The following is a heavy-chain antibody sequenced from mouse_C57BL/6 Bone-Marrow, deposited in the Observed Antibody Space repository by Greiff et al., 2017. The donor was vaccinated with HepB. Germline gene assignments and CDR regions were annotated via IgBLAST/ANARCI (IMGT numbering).Heavy chain of an antibody. Sequence: EVQLQQSGPGLVKPSQSLSLTCSVTGYSITSGYYWNWIRQFPGNKLEWMGYISYDGSNNYNPSLKNRISITRDTSKNQFFLKLNSVTTEDTATYYCARGDITTVVAPFDYWGQGTTLTVSS. CDR2: ISYDGSN. CDR1: GYSITSGYY. J-gene: IGHJ2*01. D-gene: IGHD1-1*01. CDR3: ARGDITTVVAPFDY. V-gene: IGHV3-6*01.